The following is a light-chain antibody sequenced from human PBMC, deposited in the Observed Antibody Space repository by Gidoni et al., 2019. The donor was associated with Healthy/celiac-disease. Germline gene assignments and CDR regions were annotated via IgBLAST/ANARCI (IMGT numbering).Light chain of an antibody. CDR3: QQSYSTPPIT. CDR2: AAS. CDR1: QSISSY. Sequence: IQMTQSPSSLSASVGDRVTITCRASQSISSYLNWYQQKPGKAPKLLIYAASSLQSGVPSRFSGSGSGTDFTLTISSLQPEDFATYDCQQSYSTPPITFGGGTKVEIK. J-gene: IGKJ4*01. V-gene: IGKV1-39*01.